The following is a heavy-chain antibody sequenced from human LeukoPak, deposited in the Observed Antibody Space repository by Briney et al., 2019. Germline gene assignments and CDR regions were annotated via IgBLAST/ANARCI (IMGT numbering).Heavy chain of an antibody. CDR2: ISGSGGST. CDR3: VKDGYCGAARCYGWFDP. Sequence: GGSLRLSCAASGFTFSSYAMSWVRQAPGKGLEWVSAISGSGGSTYYADSVKGRFTISRDNSKNTLYLQMNSLRTEDTAVYYCVKDGYCGAARCYGWFDPWGQGTLVTVSS. J-gene: IGHJ5*02. D-gene: IGHD2-2*03. CDR1: GFTFSSYA. V-gene: IGHV3-23*01.